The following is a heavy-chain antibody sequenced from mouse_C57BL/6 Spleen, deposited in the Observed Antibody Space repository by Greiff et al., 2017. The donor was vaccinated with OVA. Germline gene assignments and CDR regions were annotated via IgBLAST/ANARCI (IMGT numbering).Heavy chain of an antibody. V-gene: IGHV3-1*01. CDR3: ARAVLGDAMDY. CDR2: ISYSGST. CDR1: GYSITSGYD. J-gene: IGHJ4*01. D-gene: IGHD4-1*01. Sequence: EVQLQQSGPGMVKPSQSLSLTCTVTGYSITSGYDWHWIRHFPGNKLEWMGYISYSGSTNYNPSLKSRISITPDTSKNHFFLKLNSVTTEDTATYYCARAVLGDAMDYWGQGTSVTVSS.